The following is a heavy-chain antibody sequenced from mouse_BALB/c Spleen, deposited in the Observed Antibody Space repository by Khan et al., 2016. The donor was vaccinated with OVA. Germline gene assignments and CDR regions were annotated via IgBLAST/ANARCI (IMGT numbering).Heavy chain of an antibody. CDR1: GYTFTSFT. V-gene: IGHV1-4*01. J-gene: IGHJ2*01. Sequence: QVQLQQSGAELARPGASGKLSCKASGYTFTSFTMHWVNQRPGQGLEWVGYINPSSGYTKYNQTFKDKATLTADKSYSTAYMQLSSLTSEDSAVYYSARIHERWGQGTTLTVSS. CDR2: INPSSGYT. CDR3: ARIHER.